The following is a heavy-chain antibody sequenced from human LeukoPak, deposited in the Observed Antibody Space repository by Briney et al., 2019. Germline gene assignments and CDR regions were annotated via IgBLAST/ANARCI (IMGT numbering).Heavy chain of an antibody. J-gene: IGHJ5*02. V-gene: IGHV3-53*01. Sequence: GGSLRLSCAASGFTVSSNYMSWVRQAPGKGLEWVSVIYSGGSTYYADSVKGRFTISRDNSKNTLYLQMNSLRAEDTVVYYCARDVDSSGWYAGFSWGQGTRVTVSS. CDR1: GFTVSSNY. CDR2: IYSGGST. CDR3: ARDVDSSGWYAGFS. D-gene: IGHD6-19*01.